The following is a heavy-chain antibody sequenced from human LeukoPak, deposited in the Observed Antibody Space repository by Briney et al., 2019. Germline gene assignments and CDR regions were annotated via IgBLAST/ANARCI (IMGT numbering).Heavy chain of an antibody. CDR2: IKQDGSEK. D-gene: IGHD2-2*01. Sequence: GGSLRLSCEASGFSFSSYWMSWVRQTPGKGLEWVANIKQDGSEKYFVDSAKGRFTISRDNARNSLYLQVNSLRAEDTAVYYCTRGGTSGYSSTRHFWGGNYYFDYWGQGSLVTVSS. CDR1: GFSFSSYW. CDR3: TRGGTSGYSSTRHFWGGNYYFDY. V-gene: IGHV3-7*02. J-gene: IGHJ4*02.